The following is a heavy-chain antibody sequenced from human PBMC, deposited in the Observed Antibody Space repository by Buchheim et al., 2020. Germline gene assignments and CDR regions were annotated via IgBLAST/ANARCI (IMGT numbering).Heavy chain of an antibody. D-gene: IGHD3/OR15-3a*01. J-gene: IGHJ5*02. CDR2: INHSGST. Sequence: QVQLQQWGAGLLKPSETLSLTCAVYGGSFSGYYWSWIRQPPGKGLEWIGEINHSGSTNYNPSLKSRVTISVDTSKNQFSLKLSSVTAADTAVYYCARTLYDFWSGYYTSPEGWFDPWGQGTL. CDR3: ARTLYDFWSGYYTSPEGWFDP. CDR1: GGSFSGYY. V-gene: IGHV4-34*01.